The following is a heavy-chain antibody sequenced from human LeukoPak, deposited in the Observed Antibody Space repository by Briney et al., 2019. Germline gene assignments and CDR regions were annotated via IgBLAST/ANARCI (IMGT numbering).Heavy chain of an antibody. V-gene: IGHV3-7*01. CDR2: IKQDGSEK. J-gene: IGHJ4*02. Sequence: GGSLRLSCATSGFPFSNFAMTWVRQAPGKGLEWVANIKQDGSEKYYVDSVKGRFTISRDNAKNSLYLQMNSLRAEDTAVYYCARDPSSWIIWGQGTLVTVSS. D-gene: IGHD6-13*01. CDR1: GFPFSNFA. CDR3: ARDPSSWII.